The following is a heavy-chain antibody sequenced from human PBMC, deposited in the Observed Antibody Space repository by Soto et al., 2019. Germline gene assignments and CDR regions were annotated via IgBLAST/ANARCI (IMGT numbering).Heavy chain of an antibody. J-gene: IGHJ4*02. CDR3: ASDPYYYASGY. D-gene: IGHD3-10*01. Sequence: PGGSLRLSCAASGFTFSDYYMTWIRQPPGKGLEWLSYISGRGNTIYYADSVKGRFTVSRDNARNSLYLQMNSLRAEDTAFYYCASDPYYYASGYWGQGTLVTVSS. V-gene: IGHV3-11*01. CDR1: GFTFSDYY. CDR2: ISGRGNTI.